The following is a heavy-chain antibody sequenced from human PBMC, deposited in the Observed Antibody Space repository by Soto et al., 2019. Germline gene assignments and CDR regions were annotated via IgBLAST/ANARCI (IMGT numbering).Heavy chain of an antibody. V-gene: IGHV3-23*01. Sequence: EVQLLESGGGLVQPGGSLRLSCAASGFTFSSYAMSWVRQAPGKGLEWVSAISGSGGSTYYADSVKGRFTISRDNSKNTLYLQMNSLRAEDTAVYYCAKGGGSGWYTVNWFDPWGQGTLVTVSS. CDR1: GFTFSSYA. J-gene: IGHJ5*02. CDR2: ISGSGGST. CDR3: AKGGGSGWYTVNWFDP. D-gene: IGHD6-19*01.